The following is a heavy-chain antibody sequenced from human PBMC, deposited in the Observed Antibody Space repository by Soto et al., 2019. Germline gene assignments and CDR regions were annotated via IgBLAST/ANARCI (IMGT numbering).Heavy chain of an antibody. CDR3: ARGIAVPGAFDI. D-gene: IGHD6-13*01. Sequence: GGSLRLSCAASGFTFSSYAMHWVRQAPGKGLEWVAVISYDGSNKYYADSVKGRFTISRDNSKNTLYLQMDSLRAEDTAVYYCARGIAVPGAFDIWGQGTMVTVSS. V-gene: IGHV3-30-3*01. J-gene: IGHJ3*02. CDR2: ISYDGSNK. CDR1: GFTFSSYA.